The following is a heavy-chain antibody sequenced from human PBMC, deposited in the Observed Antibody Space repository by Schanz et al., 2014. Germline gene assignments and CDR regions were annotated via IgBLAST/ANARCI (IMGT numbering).Heavy chain of an antibody. CDR3: AKDGRLPYYGTGSDFDY. D-gene: IGHD3-22*01. Sequence: EVQLVESGGGLVKPGESLRLSCAASGFTFTTYAMTWVRQAPGKGLEWVSNISPTGSSTYYADSVKGRFIVSRDNSKNTLYLEMNRLRVDDTAVYYCAKDGRLPYYGTGSDFDYWGQGTLVAVSS. CDR2: ISPTGSST. V-gene: IGHV3-23*04. CDR1: GFTFTTYA. J-gene: IGHJ4*02.